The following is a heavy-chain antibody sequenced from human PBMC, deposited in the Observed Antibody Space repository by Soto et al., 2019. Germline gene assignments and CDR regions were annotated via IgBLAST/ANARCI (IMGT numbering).Heavy chain of an antibody. D-gene: IGHD4-17*01. J-gene: IGHJ6*02. Sequence: GGSLRLSCAASGFTFGSYGMHWVRQAPGKGLEWVAVIWYDGSNKYYADSVKGRFTISRDNSKNTLYLQMNSLRAEDTAVYYCARVYGESDYYYYGMDVWGQGTTVTVSS. CDR2: IWYDGSNK. CDR3: ARVYGESDYYYYGMDV. CDR1: GFTFGSYG. V-gene: IGHV3-33*01.